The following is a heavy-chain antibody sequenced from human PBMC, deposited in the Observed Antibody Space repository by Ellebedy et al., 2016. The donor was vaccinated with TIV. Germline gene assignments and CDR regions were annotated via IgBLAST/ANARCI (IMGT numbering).Heavy chain of an antibody. V-gene: IGHV1-69*13. Sequence: SVKVSXKSSRGTFSSYAIRWVRQAPGQGLEWMGGIILIFGTANYAQKFQGRVTITADESTSTAYMELSSLRSDDTAVYYCARDGTHYDFWSGYYVSSYYYGMDVWGQGTTVTVSS. CDR3: ARDGTHYDFWSGYYVSSYYYGMDV. D-gene: IGHD3-3*01. CDR1: RGTFSSYA. CDR2: IILIFGTA. J-gene: IGHJ6*02.